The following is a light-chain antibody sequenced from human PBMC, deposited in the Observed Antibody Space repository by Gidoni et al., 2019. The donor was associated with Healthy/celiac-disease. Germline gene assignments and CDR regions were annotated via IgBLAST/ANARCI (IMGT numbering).Light chain of an antibody. Sequence: SYELTQPPSVSVSLGQTASITCSGDKLGDKYACWYQQKPCQSPVLVIYQDSKRPSGIPERFSGSNSGNTATLTISGTQAMDEADYYCQAWNSSTAHVVFGGGTKLTVL. CDR2: QDS. CDR1: KLGDKY. J-gene: IGLJ2*01. CDR3: QAWNSSTAHVV. V-gene: IGLV3-1*01.